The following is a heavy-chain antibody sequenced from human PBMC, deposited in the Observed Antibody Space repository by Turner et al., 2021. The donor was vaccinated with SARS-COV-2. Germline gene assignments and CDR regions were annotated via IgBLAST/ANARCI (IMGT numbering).Heavy chain of an antibody. Sequence: QLQLQESGPGLVKPSETLSLTCAVSGGSISTTNHYWGWSRQPPGKGLEWIGSISYTGRTFYTPSLKSRVTLSMDTSKNHFSLKVTSVTAADTAVYYCARQGGVDYWGQGTLVTVSS. CDR2: ISYTGRT. CDR3: ARQGGVDY. V-gene: IGHV4-39*01. J-gene: IGHJ4*02. CDR1: GGSISTTNHY.